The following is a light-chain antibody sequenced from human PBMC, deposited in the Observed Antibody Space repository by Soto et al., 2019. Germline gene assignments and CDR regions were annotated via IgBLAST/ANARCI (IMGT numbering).Light chain of an antibody. CDR2: ASN. CDR1: TGPVTSSHY. V-gene: IGLV7-46*02. J-gene: IGLJ3*02. Sequence: QTVVTQEPSLTVSPGGTVTLTCGSSTGPVTSSHYPYWFQQKPGQAPRTLIYASNIKHSWTPARFSGSLLGGKAALTLLGAQPEDEADYYCLLAYTVAWVFGGGTKLTVL. CDR3: LLAYTVAWV.